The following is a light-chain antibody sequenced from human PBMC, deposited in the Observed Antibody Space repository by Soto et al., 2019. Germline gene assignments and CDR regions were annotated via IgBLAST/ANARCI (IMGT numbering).Light chain of an antibody. CDR2: GAS. Sequence: EIVMTQSPATLSVSPGEGATLPCRASQSVSSNLAWYQQKPGQAPRLLIYGASARATGIPARFSGSGSGTDFTLTISSLQSEDFAFYYCQQYGSSPLTFGGGTKVDIK. CDR3: QQYGSSPLT. J-gene: IGKJ4*01. V-gene: IGKV3-15*01. CDR1: QSVSSN.